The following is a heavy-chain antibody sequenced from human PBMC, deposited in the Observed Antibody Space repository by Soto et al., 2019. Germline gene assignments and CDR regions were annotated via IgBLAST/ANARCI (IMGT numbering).Heavy chain of an antibody. CDR3: ARGIVGGSTRAFDL. V-gene: IGHV1-8*01. CDR2: MNPKSGET. CDR1: GYTFTHHD. J-gene: IGHJ3*01. Sequence: QVQLVQSGAEVKKPGASVRVSCTASGYTFTHHDVNWVRQAPGQGPEWMGWMNPKSGETGYAQFFQGRVKMTRDTSISTAYMEVSSLRSGDTAIYFCARGIVGGSTRAFDLWGQGTKVTVSS. D-gene: IGHD1-26*01.